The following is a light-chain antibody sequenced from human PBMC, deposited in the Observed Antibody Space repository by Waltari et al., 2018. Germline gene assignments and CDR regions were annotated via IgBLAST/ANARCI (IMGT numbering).Light chain of an antibody. CDR2: EVS. CDR3: SSYAGRNSFNVL. V-gene: IGLV2-8*01. Sequence: QSALTQPASVSGSPGQSISISCPGPTIDVGSYNYVSGYQQHPGKPPKLPIYEVSERPSGVPDRFSGSKSGNTASLTVSGLQADDEADYYCSSYAGRNSFNVLFGGGTKLTVL. CDR1: TIDVGSYNY. J-gene: IGLJ2*01.